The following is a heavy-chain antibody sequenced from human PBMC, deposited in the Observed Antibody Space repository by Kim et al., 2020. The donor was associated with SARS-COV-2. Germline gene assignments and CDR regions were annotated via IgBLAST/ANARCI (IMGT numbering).Heavy chain of an antibody. CDR2: INHSGST. D-gene: IGHD3-10*01. CDR3: ARARITQPFDY. Sequence: SETLSLTCAVYGGSFSGYYWSWIRQPPGKGLEWIGEINHSGSTNYNPSLKSRVTISVDTSKNQFSQKLSSVTAADTAVYYCARARITQPFDYWGQGTLVTVSS. J-gene: IGHJ4*02. V-gene: IGHV4-34*01. CDR1: GGSFSGYY.